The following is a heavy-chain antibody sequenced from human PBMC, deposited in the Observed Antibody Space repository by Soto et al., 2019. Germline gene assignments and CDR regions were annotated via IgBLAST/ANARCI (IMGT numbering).Heavy chain of an antibody. CDR2: VYYSGST. Sequence: QVQLQESGPGLVKPSETLSLTCTVSGGSISDYYWSWFRQAQGKGLDWIGYVYYSGSTNYNPSLQSRVTTSVDTSKNQFSLKLSSVTSADTALYYCARQAIDWGQGTLVTVSS. J-gene: IGHJ4*02. CDR1: GGSISDYY. V-gene: IGHV4-59*08. CDR3: ARQAID.